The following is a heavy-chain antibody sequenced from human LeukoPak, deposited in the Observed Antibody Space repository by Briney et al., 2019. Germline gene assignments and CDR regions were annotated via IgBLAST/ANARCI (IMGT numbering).Heavy chain of an antibody. CDR1: GFTFSSYA. CDR3: ARRLGSGSYDSYYFDY. J-gene: IGHJ4*02. D-gene: IGHD3-10*01. CDR2: ISGSGGST. Sequence: NPGGSLRLSCAASGFTFSSYAMSWVRQAPGKGLERVSAISGSGGSTYYADSVKGRFTISRDNSKNTLYLQMNSLRAEDTAVYYCARRLGSGSYDSYYFDYWGQGTLVTVSS. V-gene: IGHV3-23*01.